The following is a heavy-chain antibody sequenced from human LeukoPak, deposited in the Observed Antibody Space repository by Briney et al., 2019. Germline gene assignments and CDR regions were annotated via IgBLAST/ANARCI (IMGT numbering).Heavy chain of an antibody. CDR2: ISSRSTYI. CDR3: AGGGSESYNLFGY. J-gene: IGHJ4*02. CDR1: GFTFSPYS. D-gene: IGHD3-10*01. V-gene: IGHV3-21*01. Sequence: PGGSLRLSCAASGFTFSPYSMTWVRQAPGKGLEWVSSISSRSTYIYYADSVKGRFTISRDNAKDSLFLQMDSLRAEDTAVYYCAGGGSESYNLFGYWGQGTLVTVSS.